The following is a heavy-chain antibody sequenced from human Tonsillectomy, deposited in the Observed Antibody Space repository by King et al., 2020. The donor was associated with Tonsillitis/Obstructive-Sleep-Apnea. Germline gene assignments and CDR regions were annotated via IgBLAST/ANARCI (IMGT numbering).Heavy chain of an antibody. D-gene: IGHD3-16*01. Sequence: VQLVESGGGLVQPGGSLRLSCAASGFTFSSYSMNWVRQAPGKGLEWGSYISSSSSTIYYADSVKGRFTISRANAKNSLYLQMNSLRDEDTAVYYCARDIGGNGGYYYYYMDVWGKGTTVTVSS. CDR3: ARDIGGNGGYYYYYMDV. J-gene: IGHJ6*03. CDR2: ISSSSSTI. V-gene: IGHV3-48*02. CDR1: GFTFSSYS.